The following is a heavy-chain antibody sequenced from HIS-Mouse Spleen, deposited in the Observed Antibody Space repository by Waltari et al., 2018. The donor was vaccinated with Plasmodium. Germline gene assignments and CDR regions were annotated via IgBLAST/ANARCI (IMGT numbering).Heavy chain of an antibody. V-gene: IGHV3-66*01. CDR2: IYGGSST. Sequence: EVQLVESGGGLVQPGGSLRLSCAAPGFTVSSNYMSWVRQAPGKGLEWVSVIYGGSSTYYADSVKGRFTNSRENSKNTRYLQMNSLSAEDTAVYYCARDLHSSGWYAFDIWGQGTMVTVSS. J-gene: IGHJ3*02. D-gene: IGHD6-19*01. CDR1: GFTVSSNY. CDR3: ARDLHSSGWYAFDI.